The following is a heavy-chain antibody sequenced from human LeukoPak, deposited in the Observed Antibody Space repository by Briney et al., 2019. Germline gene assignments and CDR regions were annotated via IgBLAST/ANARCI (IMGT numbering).Heavy chain of an antibody. J-gene: IGHJ4*02. CDR1: GFTFTSYS. V-gene: IGHV3-21*01. Sequence: GGSLRLSCAASGFTFTSYSMNWGRQAPGKGLEWDSSISSSSSYIYYADSVKGRFTISRDNAKNSLYLQMNSLRAEDTPVYYCARYSYCTNGVCYTPYDYWGQGTLVTVSS. CDR2: ISSSSSYI. CDR3: ARYSYCTNGVCYTPYDY. D-gene: IGHD2-8*01.